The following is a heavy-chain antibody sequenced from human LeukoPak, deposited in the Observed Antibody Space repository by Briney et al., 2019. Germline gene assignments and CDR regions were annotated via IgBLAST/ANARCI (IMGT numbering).Heavy chain of an antibody. CDR3: AKMTVHELTNYGMHV. V-gene: IGHV3-23*01. J-gene: IGHJ6*02. CDR2: ISGGIVTT. Sequence: GGSLRLSCAASGFTFSTYAMSWVRQAPGKGLEWVSAISGGIVTTYYADSVKGRFTLSRDNSKHTLDLQMDSLTVEDTAVYYCAKMTVHELTNYGMHVWGQGTSVTVSS. CDR1: GFTFSTYA. D-gene: IGHD2-21*02.